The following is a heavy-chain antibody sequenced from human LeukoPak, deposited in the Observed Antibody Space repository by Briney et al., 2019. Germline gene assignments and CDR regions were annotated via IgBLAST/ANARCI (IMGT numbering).Heavy chain of an antibody. Sequence: GGSLRLSCAASGFTVSRNDMSSVRQAPGKGLQWVSIIANGGSTYYAESVKGRLTTSRDTSKNTLYLQMNSLRVEDTAVYYCARKVGYGYGIDIWGQGTMVTVSS. CDR3: ARKVGYGYGIDI. J-gene: IGHJ3*02. CDR1: GFTVSRND. D-gene: IGHD4-17*01. CDR2: IANGGST. V-gene: IGHV3-53*01.